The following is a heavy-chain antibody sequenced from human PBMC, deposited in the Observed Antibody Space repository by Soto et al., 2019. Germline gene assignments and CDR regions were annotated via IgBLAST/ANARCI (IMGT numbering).Heavy chain of an antibody. CDR3: AGVETMVRGVTYFYGMDV. J-gene: IGHJ6*02. CDR1: GGTFSSYA. Sequence: SVKVSCKASGGTFSSYAISWVRQAPGQGLEWMGGIIPFLGTAKFAQKFQGRVTITADESTSTAYMELSSLRSEDTAVYFCAGVETMVRGVTYFYGMDVWGQGTTVTVSS. CDR2: IIPFLGTA. V-gene: IGHV1-69*13. D-gene: IGHD3-10*01.